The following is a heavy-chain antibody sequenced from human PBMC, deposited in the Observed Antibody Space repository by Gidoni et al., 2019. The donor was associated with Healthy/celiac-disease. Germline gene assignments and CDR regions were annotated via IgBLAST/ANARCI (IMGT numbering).Heavy chain of an antibody. CDR2: ISYDGSNK. V-gene: IGHV3-30*18. J-gene: IGHJ4*02. CDR1: GFTFRSYG. CDR3: AKSLVITFGGVSLDY. Sequence: QVQLVQSGGGVVQPGRSLRLSCAASGFTFRSYGMHWVRQAPGKGLEWGAVISYDGSNKYYADSVKGRFTISRDNSKNTLYLQMNSLRAEDTAVYYCAKSLVITFGGVSLDYWGQGTLVTVSS. D-gene: IGHD3-16*01.